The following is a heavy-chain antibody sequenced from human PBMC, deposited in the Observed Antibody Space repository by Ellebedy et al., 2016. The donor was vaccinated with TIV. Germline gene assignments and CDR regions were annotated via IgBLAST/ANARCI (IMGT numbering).Heavy chain of an antibody. J-gene: IGHJ4*02. CDR2: IKQDGRET. CDR3: ARAPPYDGGIEIYFDY. V-gene: IGHV3-7*01. D-gene: IGHD4-23*01. CDR1: AFTSPFTFSNYW. Sequence: PGGSLRLSCVASAFTSPFTFSNYWMNWVRQAPGKGLEWLANIKQDGRETYYVDSVKGRFTISRDNSNNTLYLQMNSLRAEDTAVYYCARAPPYDGGIEIYFDYWGQGTLVTVSS.